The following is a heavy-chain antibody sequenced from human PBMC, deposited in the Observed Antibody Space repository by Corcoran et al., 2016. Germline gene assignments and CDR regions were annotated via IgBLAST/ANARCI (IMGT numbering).Heavy chain of an antibody. V-gene: IGHV4-39*01. Sequence: QLQLQESGPGLVKPSETLSLTCTVSGTSISSSSYYWGWIRQPPGKGLEWIGSIYYSGSTYYNPSLKSRVTISVDTSKNQLSLKLSSVTAADTAVYYWARHVYCSGGSCNYNWFDPWGQGTLVTVSS. D-gene: IGHD2-15*01. CDR2: IYYSGST. CDR1: GTSISSSSYY. CDR3: ARHVYCSGGSCNYNWFDP. J-gene: IGHJ5*02.